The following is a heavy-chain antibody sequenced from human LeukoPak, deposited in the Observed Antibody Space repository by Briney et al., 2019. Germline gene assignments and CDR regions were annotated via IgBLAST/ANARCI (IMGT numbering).Heavy chain of an antibody. Sequence: GGSLRLSCAASGITLSKYWMSWVRQAPGKGLEWVANIKKESGSAGNYVDSVKGRFTISRDNAKNSLYLQMNSLRAEDTALYYCAKGLYGDPRGNAFDIWGQGTMVTVSS. D-gene: IGHD4-17*01. CDR1: GITLSKYW. CDR2: IKKESGSAG. CDR3: AKGLYGDPRGNAFDI. V-gene: IGHV3-7*03. J-gene: IGHJ3*02.